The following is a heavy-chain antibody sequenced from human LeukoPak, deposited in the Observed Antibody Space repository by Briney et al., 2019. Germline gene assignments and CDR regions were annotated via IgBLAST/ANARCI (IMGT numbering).Heavy chain of an antibody. J-gene: IGHJ6*03. V-gene: IGHV3-23*01. D-gene: IGHD4-17*01. CDR2: ISGIGGGT. CDR1: GFTFSNYA. Sequence: GGSLRLSCAASGFTFSNYAMNWVRQAPGKGLEWVSAISGIGGGTYYADSVKGRFTISRDNSKNTLYLQMNSLRAEDTAVYYCARADYGDYGVYYYYMDVWGKGTTVTVSS. CDR3: ARADYGDYGVYYYYMDV.